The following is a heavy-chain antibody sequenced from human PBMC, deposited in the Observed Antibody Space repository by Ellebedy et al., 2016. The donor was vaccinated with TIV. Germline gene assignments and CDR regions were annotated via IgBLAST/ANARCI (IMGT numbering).Heavy chain of an antibody. Sequence: PGGSLRLSCAASGFTFSSYEMNWVRQAPGKGLEWVSYISSSGSTIYYADSVKGRFTIARDNAKNSLYLQMNRLRAEDTAVYYCASAYGAVAAPWYYGMDVWGQGTTVTVSS. D-gene: IGHD6-19*01. J-gene: IGHJ6*02. V-gene: IGHV3-48*03. CDR2: ISSSGSTI. CDR3: ASAYGAVAAPWYYGMDV. CDR1: GFTFSSYE.